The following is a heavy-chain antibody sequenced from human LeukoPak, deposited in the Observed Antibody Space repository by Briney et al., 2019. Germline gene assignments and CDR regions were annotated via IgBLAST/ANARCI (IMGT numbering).Heavy chain of an antibody. D-gene: IGHD2-15*01. CDR1: GFTFDDYV. J-gene: IGHJ3*02. CDR2: ISWNSGTI. V-gene: IGHV3-9*01. Sequence: PGGSLRLSCEASGFTFDDYVMNWVRQAPGKGLEWVSGISWNSGTIGYADSVKGRFTISRDNAKNSLYLQMNSLRAEDTALYYCVKGAAYHLGDAFDIWGQGTMVTVSS. CDR3: VKGAAYHLGDAFDI.